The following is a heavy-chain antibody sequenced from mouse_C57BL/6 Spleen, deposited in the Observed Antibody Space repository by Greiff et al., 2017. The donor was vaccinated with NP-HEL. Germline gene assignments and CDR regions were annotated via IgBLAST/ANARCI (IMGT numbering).Heavy chain of an antibody. Sequence: QVQLQQSGPELVKPGASVKISCKASGYAFSSSWMNWVKQRPGKGLEWIGRIYPGDGDTNYNGKFKGKATLTADKSSSTAYMQLSSLTSEDSAVYFCALAYYTLYAMDYWGQGTSVTVSS. CDR2: IYPGDGDT. V-gene: IGHV1-82*01. CDR3: ALAYYTLYAMDY. J-gene: IGHJ4*01. CDR1: GYAFSSSW. D-gene: IGHD2-12*01.